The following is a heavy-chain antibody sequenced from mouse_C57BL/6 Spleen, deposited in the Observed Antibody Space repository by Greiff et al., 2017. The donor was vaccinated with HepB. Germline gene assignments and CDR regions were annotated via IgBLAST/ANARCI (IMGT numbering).Heavy chain of an antibody. V-gene: IGHV1-82*01. CDR2: IYPGDGDT. CDR1: GYAFSSSW. J-gene: IGHJ4*01. Sequence: VQLQQSGPELVKPGASVKISCKASGYAFSSSWMNWVKQRPGKGLEWIGRIYPGDGDTNYNGKFKGKATLTADKSSSTAYMQLSSLTSEDSAVYFCARGGGDGAMDYWGQGTSVTVSS. D-gene: IGHD2-3*01. CDR3: ARGGGDGAMDY.